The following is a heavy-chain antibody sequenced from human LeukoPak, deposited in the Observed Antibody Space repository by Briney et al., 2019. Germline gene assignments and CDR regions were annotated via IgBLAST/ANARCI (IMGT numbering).Heavy chain of an antibody. Sequence: GGSLRLSCAASGFMFSNFWMSWVRQAPGKGPEWVANIKQDGEETYYLDSVKGRFTVSRDNAKNSLYLQMNTLRAEDTAVYYCAKDVRVGAQGEDYFDYWGQGTLVTVSS. V-gene: IGHV3-7*03. CDR1: GFMFSNFW. CDR2: IKQDGEET. J-gene: IGHJ4*02. D-gene: IGHD1-26*01. CDR3: AKDVRVGAQGEDYFDY.